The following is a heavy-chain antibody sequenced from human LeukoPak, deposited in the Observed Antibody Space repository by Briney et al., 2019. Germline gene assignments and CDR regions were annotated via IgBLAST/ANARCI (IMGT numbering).Heavy chain of an antibody. CDR2: IYSGGST. J-gene: IGHJ6*03. CDR1: GFTVSSNY. CDR3: ARAPLGRVGPPPYDFWSGYHRHPDGGYYYYYMDV. Sequence: GGSLRLSCAASGFTVSSNYMSWVRQAPGKGLEWVSVIYSGGSTYYADSVKGRFTISRDNSKNTLYLQMNSLRAEDTAVYYCARAPLGRVGPPPYDFWSGYHRHPDGGYYYYYMDVWGKGTTVTVSS. V-gene: IGHV3-53*01. D-gene: IGHD3-3*01.